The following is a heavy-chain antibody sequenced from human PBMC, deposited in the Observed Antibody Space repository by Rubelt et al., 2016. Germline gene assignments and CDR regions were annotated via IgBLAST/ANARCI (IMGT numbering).Heavy chain of an antibody. Sequence: GSSVKVSCKASGGTFSSYAISWVRQAPGQGLEWMGGIIPIFGTANYAQKFQGRVTITADESTSTAYMELSSLRSEDTAVYYCVTTNAPLSKYDFWSGSNWFDPWGQGTLVTVSS. CDR3: VTTNAPLSKYDFWSGSNWFDP. J-gene: IGHJ5*02. D-gene: IGHD3-3*01. CDR1: GGTFSSYA. CDR2: IIPIFGTA. V-gene: IGHV1-69*13.